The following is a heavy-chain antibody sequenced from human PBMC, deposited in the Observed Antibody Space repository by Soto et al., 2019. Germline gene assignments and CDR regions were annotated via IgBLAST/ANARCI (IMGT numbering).Heavy chain of an antibody. CDR2: IRSKTNNYVT. Sequence: GGSLRLSCVGSGFTFSAAAIHWVRQAPGQGLEWIGRIRSKTNNYVTAYSASVEGRFTLSRDDSRNTTYLEMQSLRVEDTAVYFCTASPYWGQGTLVTVSS. J-gene: IGHJ4*02. CDR1: GFTFSAAA. V-gene: IGHV3-73*01. CDR3: TASPY.